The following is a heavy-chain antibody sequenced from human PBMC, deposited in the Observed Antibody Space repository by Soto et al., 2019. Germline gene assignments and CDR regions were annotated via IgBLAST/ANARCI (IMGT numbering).Heavy chain of an antibody. J-gene: IGHJ4*02. D-gene: IGHD5-18*01. CDR3: AREIGGYSNPGYFDY. CDR2: IYSGGST. V-gene: IGHV3-66*01. CDR1: GFTVSSNY. Sequence: EVQLVESGGGLVQPGGSLRLSCAASGFTVSSNYMSWVRQAPGKGLEWVSVIYSGGSTYYADSVKGRFTISRDNSKNTLYLQMTSLRAEDTAVYYCAREIGGYSNPGYFDYWGQGTLVTVSS.